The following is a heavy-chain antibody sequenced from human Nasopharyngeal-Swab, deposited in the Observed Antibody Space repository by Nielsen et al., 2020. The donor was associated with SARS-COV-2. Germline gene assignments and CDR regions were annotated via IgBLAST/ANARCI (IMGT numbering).Heavy chain of an antibody. D-gene: IGHD3-16*01. CDR2: ISSSSSYI. CDR3: ARDPGDDAFDI. V-gene: IGHV3-21*01. J-gene: IGHJ3*02. CDR1: GFTFSSYS. Sequence: GESLKISCAASGFTFSSYSMNWVRQAPGKGLEWVSSISSSSSYIYYADSVKGRFTISRDNAKNSLYLQMNSLRAEDTAVYYCARDPGDDAFDIWGQGTMVTVSS.